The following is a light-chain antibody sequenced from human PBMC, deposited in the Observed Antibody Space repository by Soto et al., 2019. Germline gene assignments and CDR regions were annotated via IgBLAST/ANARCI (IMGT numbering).Light chain of an antibody. V-gene: IGKV3D-15*01. CDR1: QSVSSY. J-gene: IGKJ5*01. Sequence: EVIMTQSPATLSVSPGQRATLSCRASQSVSSYLAWYQQKPGQAPRLLIYDASNRATGIPARFSGSGSGTDFTLTISSLQPEDFATYYCQQSYSTPPITFGQGTRLEI. CDR3: QQSYSTPPIT. CDR2: DAS.